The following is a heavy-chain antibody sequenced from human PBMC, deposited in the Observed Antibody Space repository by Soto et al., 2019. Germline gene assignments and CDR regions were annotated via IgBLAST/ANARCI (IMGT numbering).Heavy chain of an antibody. D-gene: IGHD6-6*01. Sequence: TLSLTCAVSGGSISSSKWWSWIRQPPGKGLEWIGEIYHSGSTNYNPSLKSRVTISVDKSKNQFSLKLSSVTAADTAVYYCARRTSSSSDYYGMDLWGQGTTVTVSS. V-gene: IGHV4-4*02. CDR3: ARRTSSSSDYYGMDL. CDR1: GGSISSSKW. CDR2: IYHSGST. J-gene: IGHJ6*02.